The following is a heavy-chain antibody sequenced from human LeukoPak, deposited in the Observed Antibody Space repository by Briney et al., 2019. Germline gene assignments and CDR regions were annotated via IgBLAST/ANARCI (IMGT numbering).Heavy chain of an antibody. CDR3: AILSSGWYYFDY. V-gene: IGHV5-51*01. Sequence: GESLKISCHCPRYSFINYWIVWVRQMPGKCLEWMAIIYPGDSDTKYRPSFQGHVTISADKSFTTAFLQWSSLKASDTAMYYCAILSSGWYYFDYWGQGTLVTVSS. CDR2: IYPGDSDT. CDR1: RYSFINYW. D-gene: IGHD6-19*01. J-gene: IGHJ4*02.